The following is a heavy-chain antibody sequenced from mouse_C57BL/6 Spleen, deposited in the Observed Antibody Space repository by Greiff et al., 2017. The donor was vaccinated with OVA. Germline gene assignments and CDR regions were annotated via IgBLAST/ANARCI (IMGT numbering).Heavy chain of an antibody. CDR1: GFTFSSYG. J-gene: IGHJ2*01. Sequence: DVKLVESGGDLVKPGGSLKLSCAASGFTFSSYGMSWVRQTPDKRLEWVATISSGGSYTYYPDSVKGRFTISRDNAKNTLYLQMSSLKSEDTARYYCATYGNYNFDYWGQGTTLTVSS. CDR3: ATYGNYNFDY. D-gene: IGHD2-1*01. CDR2: ISSGGSYT. V-gene: IGHV5-6*02.